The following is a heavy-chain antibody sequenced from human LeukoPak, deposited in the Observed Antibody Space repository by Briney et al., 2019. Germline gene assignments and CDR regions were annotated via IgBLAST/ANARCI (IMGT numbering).Heavy chain of an antibody. J-gene: IGHJ6*02. Sequence: GGSLRLSCAASGFTFSVYAMSWVRQAPGKGLEWVAVISYDGSNKYYADSVKGRFTISRDNSKNTLYLQMNSLRAEDTAVYYCAKEGYYYDSSGYNYYYGMDVWGQGTTATVSS. D-gene: IGHD3-22*01. V-gene: IGHV3-30*18. CDR3: AKEGYYYDSSGYNYYYGMDV. CDR2: ISYDGSNK. CDR1: GFTFSVYA.